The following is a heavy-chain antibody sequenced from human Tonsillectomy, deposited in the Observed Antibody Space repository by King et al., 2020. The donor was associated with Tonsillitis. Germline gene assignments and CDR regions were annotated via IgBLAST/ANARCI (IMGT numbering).Heavy chain of an antibody. CDR1: GFSFSIFG. CDR2: IRYDGRNK. D-gene: IGHD3-9*01. Sequence: VQLVESGGGVVQPGGSLRLSCAASGFSFSIFGMHWVRQAPGKGLEWVAFIRYDGRNKYYADSVKGRFTISRDNSKNTLYLQMNSLRAEDTAVYYCASRPVISHKMARNYYYYNGVDVWGQGTTVTVSS. CDR3: ASRPVISHKMARNYYYYNGVDV. J-gene: IGHJ6*02. V-gene: IGHV3-30*02.